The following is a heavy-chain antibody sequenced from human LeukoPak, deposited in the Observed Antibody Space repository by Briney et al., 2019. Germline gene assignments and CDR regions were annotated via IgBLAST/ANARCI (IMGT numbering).Heavy chain of an antibody. D-gene: IGHD3-10*01. V-gene: IGHV4-34*01. CDR3: ASRAPGSP. CDR2: INHSGST. Sequence: SGTLSLTCAVYGGSFSGYYWSWIRQPPGKGLEWIGEINHSGSTNYNPSLKSRVTISVDTSKNQFSLKLSSVTAADTAVYYCASRAPGSPWGQGTMVTVSS. J-gene: IGHJ3*01. CDR1: GGSFSGYY.